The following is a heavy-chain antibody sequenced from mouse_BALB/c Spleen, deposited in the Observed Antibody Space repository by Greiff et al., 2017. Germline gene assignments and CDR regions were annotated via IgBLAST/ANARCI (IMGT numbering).Heavy chain of an antibody. CDR3: AEGNYAWFAY. D-gene: IGHD1-1*01. CDR1: GYSITSDYA. Sequence: VQLQQSGPGLVKPSQSLSLTCTVTGYSITSDYAWNWIRQFPGNKLEWMGYISYSGSTSYNPSLKSRISITRDTSKNQFFLQLNSVTTEDTATYYCAEGNYAWFAYWGQGTLVTVSA. J-gene: IGHJ3*01. V-gene: IGHV3-2*02. CDR2: ISYSGST.